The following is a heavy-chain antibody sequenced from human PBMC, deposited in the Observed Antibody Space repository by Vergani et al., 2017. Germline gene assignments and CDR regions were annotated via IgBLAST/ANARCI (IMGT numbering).Heavy chain of an antibody. D-gene: IGHD6-13*01. J-gene: IGHJ6*03. CDR2: IYYSGST. CDR1: GGSISSSSYY. Sequence: QLQLQESGPGLVKPSETLSLTCTVSGGSISSSSYYWGWIRQPPGKGLEWIGSIYYSGSTYYNPSLKSRVTISVDTSKNQFSLKLSSVTAADTAVYYCARRAGQQLGLRYYYXMDVWGKGTTVTVSS. CDR3: ARRAGQQLGLRYYYXMDV. V-gene: IGHV4-39*01.